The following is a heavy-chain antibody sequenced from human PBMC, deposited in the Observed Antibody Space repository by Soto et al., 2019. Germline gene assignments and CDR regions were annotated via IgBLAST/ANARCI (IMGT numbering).Heavy chain of an antibody. V-gene: IGHV1-69*13. J-gene: IGHJ4*02. CDR1: GYTFTSYG. Sequence: GASVKVSCKASGYTFTSYGISWVRQAPGQGLEWMGGIIPIFGTANYAQKSQGRVTITADESTSTAYMELSSLRSEDTAVYYCASHPDYSSSWYSYWGQGTLVTVPQ. D-gene: IGHD6-13*01. CDR3: ASHPDYSSSWYSY. CDR2: IIPIFGTA.